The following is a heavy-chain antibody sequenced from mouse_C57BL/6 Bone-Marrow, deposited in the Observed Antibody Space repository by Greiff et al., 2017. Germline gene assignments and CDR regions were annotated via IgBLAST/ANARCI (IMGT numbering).Heavy chain of an antibody. CDR1: GYTFTSYG. CDR2: IYPRSENT. V-gene: IGHV1-81*01. CDR3: AGRGLPWFAY. D-gene: IGHD3-1*01. Sequence: QVQLQQSGAGLARPGASVKLSCKASGYTFTSYGISWVKQSTGQVLEWIGEIYPRSENTYYNEKFKGKATLTADKSSSTAYMELRSLTSEDSAVYVCAGRGLPWFAYWGQGTLVTVSA. J-gene: IGHJ3*01.